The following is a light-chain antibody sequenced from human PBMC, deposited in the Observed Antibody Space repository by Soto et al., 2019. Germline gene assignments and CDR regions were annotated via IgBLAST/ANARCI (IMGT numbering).Light chain of an antibody. J-gene: IGKJ4*01. CDR2: DAS. V-gene: IGKV3-11*01. CDR3: QQRSNS. CDR1: QSVSRS. Sequence: EIVLTQSAATLSLSPGARATLSCRASQSVSRSLTWYQQKPGQAPRLLIYDASTRATGIPPRFSGSGSGTDFTLTISSLEPEDFAVYYCQQRSNSFGGGTKVDI.